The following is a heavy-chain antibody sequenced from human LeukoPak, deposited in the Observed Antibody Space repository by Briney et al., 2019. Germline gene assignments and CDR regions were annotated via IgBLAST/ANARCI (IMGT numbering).Heavy chain of an antibody. Sequence: PGGSLRLSCAASGFTFSGYWMSWVRQAPGKGLEWVANINLDGSVKHYVDSAKGRLTISRDNAKNSLYLQMNYLRAEDTALYYCATSDDSSGSDWDQGTLVTVSS. V-gene: IGHV3-7*01. J-gene: IGHJ4*02. D-gene: IGHD3-22*01. CDR1: GFTFSGYW. CDR2: INLDGSVK. CDR3: ATSDDSSGSD.